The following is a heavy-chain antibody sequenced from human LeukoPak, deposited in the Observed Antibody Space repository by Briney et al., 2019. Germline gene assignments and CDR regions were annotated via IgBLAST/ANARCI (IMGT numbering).Heavy chain of an antibody. CDR3: ARDAWQNWKSGANHYYYGLDV. J-gene: IGHJ6*02. CDR1: GGTFSSYA. D-gene: IGHD1-1*01. V-gene: IGHV1-69*13. Sequence: SVKVSFKASGGTFSSYAISWVRQAPGQGLEWMGGIIPIFGTANYAQKFQGRVTITADVSTGATYMELSSLRSEDTAVYYCARDAWQNWKSGANHYYYGLDVWGQGTTVTVSS. CDR2: IIPIFGTA.